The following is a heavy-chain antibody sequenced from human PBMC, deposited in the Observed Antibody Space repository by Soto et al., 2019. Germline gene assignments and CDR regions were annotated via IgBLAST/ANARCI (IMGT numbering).Heavy chain of an antibody. CDR1: GYIFTSHW. CDR3: ARRVPSGSGADYYGMDV. Sequence: PGESLKISCKGSGYIFTSHWIAWVRQMPGKGLEWMGIIYPGDSDTIYSPSFQGQVTFSVDKSISTVYLQWTTLKASDTAIYYCARRVPSGSGADYYGMDVWGQGITVTVSS. J-gene: IGHJ6*02. V-gene: IGHV5-51*01. D-gene: IGHD3-10*01. CDR2: IYPGDSDT.